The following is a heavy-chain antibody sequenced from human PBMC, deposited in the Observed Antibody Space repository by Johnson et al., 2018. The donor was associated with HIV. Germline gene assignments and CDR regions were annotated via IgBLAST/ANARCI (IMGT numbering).Heavy chain of an antibody. CDR3: ARASDAFDI. V-gene: IGHV3-33*03. Sequence: QVQLVESGGGVVQPGRSLRLSCAASGFTFSSYGMHWVRQAPGKGLEWVAVIWYDGSNKYYVDSVKGRFTISRDNAKNTLYLQMNSLRAEDTAVYYCARASDAFDIWGQGTMVTVSS. CDR2: IWYDGSNK. J-gene: IGHJ3*02. CDR1: GFTFSSYG.